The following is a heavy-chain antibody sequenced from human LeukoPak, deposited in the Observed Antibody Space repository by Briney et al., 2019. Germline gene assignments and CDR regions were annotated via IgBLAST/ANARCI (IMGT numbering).Heavy chain of an antibody. CDR3: ARGPAWIQLCSYFDY. J-gene: IGHJ4*02. Sequence: SETLSLTCTVSGGSISTFYWSWIRQPPGKELEFIGYISYTGSTYYNPSLKSRVTISVDTSKNQFSLKLSSVTAADTAVYYCARGPAWIQLCSYFDYWGQGTLVTVSS. CDR1: GGSISTFY. CDR2: ISYTGST. D-gene: IGHD5-18*01. V-gene: IGHV4-59*08.